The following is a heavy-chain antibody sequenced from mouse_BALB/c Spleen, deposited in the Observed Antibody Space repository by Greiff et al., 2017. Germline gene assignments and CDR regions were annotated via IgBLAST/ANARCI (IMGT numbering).Heavy chain of an antibody. CDR1: GFTFSSYT. V-gene: IGHV5-12-2*01. J-gene: IGHJ4*01. D-gene: IGHD1-2*01. CDR3: ARRATAKDYAMDY. CDR2: ISNGGGST. Sequence: EVKVVESGGGLVQPGGSLKLSCAASGFTFSSYTMSWVRQTPEKRLEWVAYISNGGGSTYYPDTVKGRFTISRDNAKNTLYLQMSSLKSEDTAMYYCARRATAKDYAMDYWGQGTSVTVSS.